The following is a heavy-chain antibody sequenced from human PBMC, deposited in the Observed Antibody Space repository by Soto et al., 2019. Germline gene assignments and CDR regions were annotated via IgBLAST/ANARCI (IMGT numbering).Heavy chain of an antibody. D-gene: IGHD3-22*01. CDR1: GFTFSNAW. Sequence: GGSLRLSCAASGFTFSNAWMNWVRQAPGKGLEWVGRIKSKTDGGTTDYDAPVKGRFTISRDDSKNTRNLQMNSLKTEDTAVYYCTKGFTYYYDSSGRPAHAFDIWGQGTMVTVSS. J-gene: IGHJ3*02. CDR2: IKSKTDGGTT. CDR3: TKGFTYYYDSSGRPAHAFDI. V-gene: IGHV3-15*07.